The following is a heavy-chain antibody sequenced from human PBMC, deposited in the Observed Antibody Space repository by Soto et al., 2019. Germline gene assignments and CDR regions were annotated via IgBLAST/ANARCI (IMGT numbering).Heavy chain of an antibody. CDR3: AKTNRGEGMDV. D-gene: IGHD3-10*01. J-gene: IGHJ6*02. V-gene: IGHV3-9*01. Sequence: GWSLRLSCASSVFTFGDYAMHWVRQAPGKGLEWVSGISWNSGSIGYADSVKGRFTISRDNAKNSLYLQMNSLRAEDTALYYCAKTNRGEGMDVWGQGTTVTVSS. CDR1: VFTFGDYA. CDR2: ISWNSGSI.